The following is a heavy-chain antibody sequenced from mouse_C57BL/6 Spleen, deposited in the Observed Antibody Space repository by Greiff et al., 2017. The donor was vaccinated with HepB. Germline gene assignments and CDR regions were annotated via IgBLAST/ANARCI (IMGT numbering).Heavy chain of an antibody. CDR1: GFNIKDDY. Sequence: EVKLLESGAELVRPGASVKLSCTASGFNIKDDYMHWVKQRPEQGLEWIGWIVPENGDTEYASKFQGKATITADTSSNTAYLQLSSLTSEDTAVYYGTCYCGSSDWYFDVWGTGTTVTVSS. J-gene: IGHJ1*03. CDR3: TCYCGSSDWYFDV. V-gene: IGHV14-4*01. CDR2: IVPENGDT. D-gene: IGHD1-1*01.